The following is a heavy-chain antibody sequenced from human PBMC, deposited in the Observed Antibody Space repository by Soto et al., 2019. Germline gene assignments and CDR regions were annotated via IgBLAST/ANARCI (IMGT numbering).Heavy chain of an antibody. CDR1: GFTFSSYA. J-gene: IGHJ6*02. CDR3: AKQATPSAPFIV. V-gene: IGHV3-23*01. CDR2: ISGSAAST. Sequence: GGSLRLSCAASGFTFSSYAVTWVRRAPGRGLEWVSAISGSAASTYYADSVKGRFTVSRDNSKNTLYLQMNSLRGEDTSIYYCAKQATPSAPFIVWGQGTTVTVSS. D-gene: IGHD1-26*01.